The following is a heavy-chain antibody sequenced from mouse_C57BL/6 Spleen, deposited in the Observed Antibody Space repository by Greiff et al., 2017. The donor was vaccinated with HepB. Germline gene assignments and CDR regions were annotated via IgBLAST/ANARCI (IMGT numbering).Heavy chain of an antibody. D-gene: IGHD1-1*01. J-gene: IGHJ3*01. CDR2: ISSGGDYI. CDR3: TRAHYGSSSAWFAY. Sequence: EVKVVESGEGLVKPGGSLKLSCAASGFTFSSYAMSWVRQTPEKRLEWVAYISSGGDYIYYADTVKGRFTISRDNARNTLYLQMSSLKSEDTAMYYCTRAHYGSSSAWFAYWGQGTLVTVSA. V-gene: IGHV5-9-1*02. CDR1: GFTFSSYA.